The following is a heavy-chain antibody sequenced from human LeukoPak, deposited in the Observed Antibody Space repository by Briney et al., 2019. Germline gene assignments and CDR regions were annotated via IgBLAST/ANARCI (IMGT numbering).Heavy chain of an antibody. CDR1: GFTFRNYW. V-gene: IGHV3-7*05. J-gene: IGHJ4*02. CDR3: ARNRGFEY. CDR2: IKQDGSEK. Sequence: GGSLGLSCAASGFTFRNYWMSWVRQAPGKGLEWVANIKQDGSEKYYVDSVKGRFTISRDNAKNSLYLQMNSLRAEDTAVYYCARNRGFEYWGQGTLVTVSS. D-gene: IGHD3-10*01.